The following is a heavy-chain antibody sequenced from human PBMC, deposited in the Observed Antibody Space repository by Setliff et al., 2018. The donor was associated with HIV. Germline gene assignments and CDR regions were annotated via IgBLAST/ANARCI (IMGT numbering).Heavy chain of an antibody. D-gene: IGHD3-9*01. CDR3: VRGSHRSIDSLTAHYGY. V-gene: IGHV1-46*01. Sequence: ASVKVSCKASGFTLISYHMHWVRQAPGRGLEWMTMITPTDDITTNAQNFQGRVTMTRDTSTSTVYMELSSLRSEDTAVYYCVRGSHRSIDSLTAHYGYWGQGTLVTVSS. J-gene: IGHJ4*02. CDR1: GFTLISYH. CDR2: ITPTDDIT.